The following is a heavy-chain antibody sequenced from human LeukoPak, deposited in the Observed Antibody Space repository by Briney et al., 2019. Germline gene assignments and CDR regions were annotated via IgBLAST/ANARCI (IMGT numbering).Heavy chain of an antibody. J-gene: IGHJ4*02. CDR2: IIPIFGTA. CDR1: GYTFTSYG. V-gene: IGHV1-69*05. CDR3: ARGVAARGPDY. D-gene: IGHD6-6*01. Sequence: SVKVSCKASGYTFTSYGISWVRQAPGQGLEWMGRIIPIFGTANYAQKFQGRVTITTDESTSTAYMELSSLRSEDTAVYYCARGVAARGPDYWGQGTLVTVSS.